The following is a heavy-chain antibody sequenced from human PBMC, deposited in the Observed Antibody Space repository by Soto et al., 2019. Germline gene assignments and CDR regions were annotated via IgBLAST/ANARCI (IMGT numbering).Heavy chain of an antibody. CDR2: IYYSGST. CDR1: GGSISSGGYY. Sequence: PSETLSLTCTVSGGSISSGGYYWSWIRQHPGKGLEWIGYIYYSGSTYYNPSLKSRVTISVDTSKTQFSLKLSAVTAADTAVYYCARRGYYDFWSGYYTLSYFDYWGQGTLVTVSS. CDR3: ARRGYYDFWSGYYTLSYFDY. D-gene: IGHD3-3*01. J-gene: IGHJ4*02. V-gene: IGHV4-31*03.